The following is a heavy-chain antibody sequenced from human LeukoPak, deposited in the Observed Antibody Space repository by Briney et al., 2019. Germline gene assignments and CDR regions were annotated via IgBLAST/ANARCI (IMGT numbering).Heavy chain of an antibody. CDR3: AKGNIVVVPAAHYYFDY. D-gene: IGHD2-2*01. CDR1: GFTFDDYA. CDR2: ISWNSGSI. J-gene: IGHJ4*02. Sequence: GGSLRLSCAASGFTFDDYAMHWVRQAPGKGLEWVSGISWNSGSIGYADSVKGRFTISRDNAKNSLNLQMNSLTAEDTALYYCAKGNIVVVPAAHYYFDYWGQGTLVTVSS. V-gene: IGHV3-9*01.